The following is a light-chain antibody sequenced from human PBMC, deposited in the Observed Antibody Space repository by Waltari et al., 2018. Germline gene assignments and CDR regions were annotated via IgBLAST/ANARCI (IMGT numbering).Light chain of an antibody. J-gene: IGLJ1*01. V-gene: IGLV2-23*02. CDR1: NSDIGHYNL. CDR2: EVS. CDR3: CSYAGSYNFEV. Sequence: QSALTQPASVSGSPGQSIAISCSATNSDIGHYNLVSWFQQHAGKAPKLMIFEVSNRHAGISSRYSGSKSGNTASLSISGLQPEDEANYYCCSYAGSYNFEVFGTGTKVTVL.